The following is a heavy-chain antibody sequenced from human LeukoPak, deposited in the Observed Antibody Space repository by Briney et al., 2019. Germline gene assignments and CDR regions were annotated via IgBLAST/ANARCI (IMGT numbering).Heavy chain of an antibody. CDR3: TTDVGEAAGVVFDY. Sequence: PGGSLRLSCAASGFTFSNAWMSWVRQAPGKGLEWVGRIKSKTDGGTTDYAAPVKGRFTISRDDSKNTLYLQMNSLKTEDTAVYYCTTDVGEAAGVVFDYWGQGTLVTVSS. V-gene: IGHV3-15*01. CDR1: GFTFSNAW. D-gene: IGHD6-13*01. J-gene: IGHJ4*02. CDR2: IKSKTDGGTT.